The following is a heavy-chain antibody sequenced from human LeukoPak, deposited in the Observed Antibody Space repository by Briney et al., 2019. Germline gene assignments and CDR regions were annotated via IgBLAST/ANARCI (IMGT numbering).Heavy chain of an antibody. CDR1: GFTFSDYS. J-gene: IGHJ4*02. Sequence: PGGSLRLSCAASGFTFSDYSMNWVRQAPGKGLEWVSYISSSGNTIYYTDSVKGRFTISRDNAKNSLFLQMNSLRDGDTAVYYCVRGGKAYAWGDYWGQGTLVTVSS. CDR2: ISSSGNTI. D-gene: IGHD7-27*01. V-gene: IGHV3-48*02. CDR3: VRGGKAYAWGDY.